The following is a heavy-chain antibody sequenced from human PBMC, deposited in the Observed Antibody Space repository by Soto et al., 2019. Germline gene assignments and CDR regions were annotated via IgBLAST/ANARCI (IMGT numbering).Heavy chain of an antibody. Sequence: ASVKVSCKASGGTFSSYAISWVRQAPGQGLEWMGGIIPIFGTANYAQKFQGRVTITADESTSTAYMELSSLRSEDTAVYYCARPYSGSYPFDYWGQGTLVTVSS. CDR1: GGTFSSYA. V-gene: IGHV1-69*13. CDR3: ARPYSGSYPFDY. CDR2: IIPIFGTA. J-gene: IGHJ4*02. D-gene: IGHD1-26*01.